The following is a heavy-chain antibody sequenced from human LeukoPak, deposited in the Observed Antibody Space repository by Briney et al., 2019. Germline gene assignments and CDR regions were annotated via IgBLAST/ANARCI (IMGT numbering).Heavy chain of an antibody. V-gene: IGHV1-18*01. J-gene: IGHJ4*02. CDR1: GYTFNTYG. D-gene: IGHD3-10*01. CDR2: TSGQHGKT. Sequence: GASVKVSCKASGYTFNTYGVIWVRQAPGKGFEWLGWTSGQHGKTTYPQKFQDRVRMTTDTSTSTAYMELRSLTSDDTGVYFCARGGSGWFGALEFDYWGQGTLVTVSS. CDR3: ARGGSGWFGALEFDY.